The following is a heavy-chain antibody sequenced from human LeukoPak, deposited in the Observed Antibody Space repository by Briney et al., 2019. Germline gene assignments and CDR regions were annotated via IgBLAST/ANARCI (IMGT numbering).Heavy chain of an antibody. D-gene: IGHD4-23*01. J-gene: IGHJ6*03. CDR1: GYTFTSYY. CDR3: ARGKGTTVVMYYFYYMEV. Sequence: GASVKVSCKASGYTFTSYYMHWVRQAPGQGLEWMGIINPSGGRTSYAQKFQGRVTMTRDTSTSTVYMELSSLRSEETAVYYCARGKGTTVVMYYFYYMEVWGKGTTVTVSS. V-gene: IGHV1-46*01. CDR2: INPSGGRT.